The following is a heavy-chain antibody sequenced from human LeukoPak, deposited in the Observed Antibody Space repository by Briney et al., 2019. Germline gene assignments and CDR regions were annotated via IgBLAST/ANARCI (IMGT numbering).Heavy chain of an antibody. J-gene: IGHJ6*02. Sequence: GESLKISCKGSGYSFTTYWIAWVRQMPGKGLEWMGIIYPGDSDTTYSPSFQGQVTISADKSISTACLQWSSLRASDAAMYYCARRIAAAGADGLDVWGQGTTVTVSS. CDR2: IYPGDSDT. V-gene: IGHV5-51*01. CDR3: ARRIAAAGADGLDV. CDR1: GYSFTTYW. D-gene: IGHD6-13*01.